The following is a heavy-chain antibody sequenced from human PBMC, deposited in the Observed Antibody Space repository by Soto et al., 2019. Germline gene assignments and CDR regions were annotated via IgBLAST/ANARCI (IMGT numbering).Heavy chain of an antibody. J-gene: IGHJ6*02. V-gene: IGHV5-51*01. D-gene: IGHD1-26*01. CDR1: GYRFTSYW. CDR2: IYPDDSDS. CDR3: ARHIVGATNRLNYAMDV. Sequence: GESLEISCKGSGYRFTSYWIGWVGQMPGEGLEWMGIIYPDDSDSRYSPSFQGQVTFSADKSISTAYLQWSSLKASDTGMYYCARHIVGATNRLNYAMDVWGQGTTVTVSS.